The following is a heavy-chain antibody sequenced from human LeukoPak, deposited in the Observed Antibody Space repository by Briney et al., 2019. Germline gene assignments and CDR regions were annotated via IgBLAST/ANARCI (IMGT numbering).Heavy chain of an antibody. V-gene: IGHV1-2*02. CDR1: GYTFTSYD. J-gene: IGHJ4*02. Sequence: GASVKVPCKASGYTFTSYDIHWVRQAPGQGLEWMGWINPDSGGTNYAQKFQGRVTMTRDTSIRTAYMELSRLRSDDTAVYYCARVLFYSSGNKSNRVDYWGQGTLVTVSS. CDR2: INPDSGGT. D-gene: IGHD6-19*01. CDR3: ARVLFYSSGNKSNRVDY.